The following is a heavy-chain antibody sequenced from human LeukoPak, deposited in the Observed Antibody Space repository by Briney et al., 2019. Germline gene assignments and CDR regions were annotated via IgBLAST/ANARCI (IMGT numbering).Heavy chain of an antibody. Sequence: SETLSLTCAVYGGSFSGYYWSWLRQPPGKGLEWIGEINHSGSTNYNPSLKSRVTISVDTSKNQFSLKLSSVTAADTAVYYCARYDSSGYYYVQYFQHWGQGTLVTVSS. CDR2: INHSGST. CDR1: GGSFSGYY. J-gene: IGHJ1*01. D-gene: IGHD3-22*01. CDR3: ARYDSSGYYYVQYFQH. V-gene: IGHV4-34*01.